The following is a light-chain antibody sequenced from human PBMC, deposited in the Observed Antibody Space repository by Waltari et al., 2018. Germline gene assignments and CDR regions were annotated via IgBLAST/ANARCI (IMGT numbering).Light chain of an antibody. V-gene: IGKV1-27*01. CDR2: ATS. CDR1: QGISDY. J-gene: IGKJ4*01. Sequence: QSPSSLSASVGDRVTITCRASQGISDYLAWYQQKPGKIPRLLIYATSTLQSGVSSRFSGSGSGTDFTLTITSLQPEDVANYYCQKYNSAPHTFGGGTKVEIK. CDR3: QKYNSAPHT.